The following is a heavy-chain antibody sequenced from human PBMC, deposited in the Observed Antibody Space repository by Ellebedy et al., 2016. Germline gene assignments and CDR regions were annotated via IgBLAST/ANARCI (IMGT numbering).Heavy chain of an antibody. CDR1: GFTFSSYA. V-gene: IGHV3-23*01. Sequence: GGSLRLSCAASGFTFSSYAMSWVRQAPGKGLEWVSAINYDGGTTYYADSVKGRFTISRDNSKNTLYLQMNSLRAEDTAVYYCARGVGSGWFDPWGQGTLVTVSS. J-gene: IGHJ5*02. CDR3: ARGVGSGWFDP. D-gene: IGHD2-15*01. CDR2: INYDGGTT.